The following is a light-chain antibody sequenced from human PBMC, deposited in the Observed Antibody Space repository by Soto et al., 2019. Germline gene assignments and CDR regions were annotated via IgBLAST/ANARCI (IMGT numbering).Light chain of an antibody. CDR3: MQAVQTPAYS. V-gene: IGKV2-28*01. CDR1: QSLLHSNGYNY. Sequence: DIVMTQSPLSLPVTPGEPASISCRSSQSLLHSNGYNYLDWYLQKPGQSPQLLIYWGSNRASGVPDRFSGSGSGTDFTRKISRVEAEDVGVYYCMQAVQTPAYSFGQGTKLEIK. CDR2: WGS. J-gene: IGKJ2*01.